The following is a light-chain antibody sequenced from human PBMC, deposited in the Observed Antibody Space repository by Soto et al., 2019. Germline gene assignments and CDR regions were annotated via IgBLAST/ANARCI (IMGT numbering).Light chain of an antibody. J-gene: IGKJ4*01. CDR2: ATS. CDR3: QQYGDWPLT. Sequence: EIVVTQSPATLSVSPGERATLSCRASQSVGNNFAWYQQKPGQAPRLLIFATSTWGTGVPARFSGSGSGTEFTLTISSLQSEDFAVYYCQQYGDWPLTFGGGAKVEIE. CDR1: QSVGNN. V-gene: IGKV3-15*01.